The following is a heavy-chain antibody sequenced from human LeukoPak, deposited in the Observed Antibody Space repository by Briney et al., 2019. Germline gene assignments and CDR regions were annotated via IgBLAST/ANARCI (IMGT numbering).Heavy chain of an antibody. D-gene: IGHD3-10*01. CDR2: ISSSSYI. CDR1: GFTFSSYS. CDR3: ANSRPGGYWNFDL. V-gene: IGHV3-21*04. Sequence: GGSLRLSCAASGFTFSSYSMNWVRQAPGKGLEWVSSISSSSYIYYADSVKGRFTISRDNSKNTLFLQMNSLRAEDTAVYYCANSRPGGYWNFDLWGRGTLVTVSS. J-gene: IGHJ2*01.